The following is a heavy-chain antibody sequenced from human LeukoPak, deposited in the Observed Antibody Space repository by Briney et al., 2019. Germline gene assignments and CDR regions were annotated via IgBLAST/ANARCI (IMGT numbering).Heavy chain of an antibody. V-gene: IGHV3-74*01. D-gene: IGHD6-19*01. CDR1: GFTLSNSW. CDR2: INMDGSTT. CDR3: VRSVSGWYGFFDY. Sequence: PGGSLRLSCVASGFTLSNSWMHWVRQAPGKGLVWVSRINMDGSTTNYADSVRGRFTISRDNAKNTLHLQMNSLRAEDTAVYYCVRSVSGWYGFFDYWGQGTLATLSS. J-gene: IGHJ4*02.